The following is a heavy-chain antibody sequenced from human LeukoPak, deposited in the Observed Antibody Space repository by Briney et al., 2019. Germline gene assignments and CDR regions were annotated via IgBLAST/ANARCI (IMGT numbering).Heavy chain of an antibody. J-gene: IGHJ3*01. CDR3: ARDRGCDGSACNSGAFDF. D-gene: IGHD3-22*01. Sequence: GGSLRLSCAASGFSFGSHDMSWVRQVPGKGLEWVTGICGSGDSNHYAASVKRRIIISSNNVKNKVYLQNKRLRAEDTALYYCARDRGCDGSACNSGAFDFWGQGTMVIVSS. CDR2: ICGSGDSN. CDR1: GFSFGSHD. V-gene: IGHV3-23*01.